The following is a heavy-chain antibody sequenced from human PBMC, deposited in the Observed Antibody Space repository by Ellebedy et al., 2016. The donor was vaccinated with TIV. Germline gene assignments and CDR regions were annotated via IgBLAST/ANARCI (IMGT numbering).Heavy chain of an antibody. CDR3: ARGRGYNLESHFDY. Sequence: ASVKVSXKASGGDFNSHSVTWVRQAPGHGLEWMGGIIPIYGRTNYAQKFQGRVTITADESTSTVYMELSSLRSEDTAVYYCARGRGYNLESHFDYWGQGTVVIVSS. V-gene: IGHV1-69*13. D-gene: IGHD5-24*01. CDR2: IIPIYGRT. CDR1: GGDFNSHS. J-gene: IGHJ4*02.